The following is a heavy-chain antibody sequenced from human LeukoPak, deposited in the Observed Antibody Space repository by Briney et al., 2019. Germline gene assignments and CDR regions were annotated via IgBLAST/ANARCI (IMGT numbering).Heavy chain of an antibody. J-gene: IGHJ5*02. CDR3: ARVPGQLVSQFDP. CDR1: GYTFTSYA. CDR2: INAGNGNT. V-gene: IGHV1-3*01. Sequence: GASVKVSCKASGYTFTSYAMNWVRQAPGQRLEWMGWINAGNGNTKYSQKFQGRVTITRDTSASTAYMELSSLRSEDTAVYYCARVPGQLVSQFDPWGQGTLVTVSS. D-gene: IGHD6-13*01.